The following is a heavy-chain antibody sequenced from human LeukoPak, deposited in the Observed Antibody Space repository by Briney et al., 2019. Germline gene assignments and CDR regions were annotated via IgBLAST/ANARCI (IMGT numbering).Heavy chain of an antibody. V-gene: IGHV3-23*01. CDR3: AKEPLYSTGWYGWFDP. CDR2: ISGSGETT. CDR1: GFTFSNYA. J-gene: IGHJ5*02. Sequence: GGSLRLSCAASGFTFSNYAMSWVRQAPGKGLEWVSLISGSGETTFCADSLKGRFIISRDNSKNTLYLQMNSLRVDDTAVYYCAKEPLYSTGWYGWFDPWGQGTLVTVSS. D-gene: IGHD6-19*01.